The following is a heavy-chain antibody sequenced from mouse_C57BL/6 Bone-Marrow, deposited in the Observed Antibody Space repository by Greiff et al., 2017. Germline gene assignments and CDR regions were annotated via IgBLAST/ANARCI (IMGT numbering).Heavy chain of an antibody. CDR1: GFSLTSYG. J-gene: IGHJ4*01. D-gene: IGHD1-1*01. V-gene: IGHV2-5*01. CDR2: IWSGGST. Sequence: VKLMESGPGLVQPSQTLSITCTVSGFSLTSYGVHWVRQSPGKGLEWLGVIWSGGSTDYYAAFMYRLGITKDNTKSQVFYKKNSLLAYDTAIYYCAKSTHYGIAMDYWGQGTSVTVSS. CDR3: AKSTHYGIAMDY.